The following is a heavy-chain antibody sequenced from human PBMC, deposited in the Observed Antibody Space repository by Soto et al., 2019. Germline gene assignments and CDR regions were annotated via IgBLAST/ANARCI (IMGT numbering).Heavy chain of an antibody. V-gene: IGHV4-39*01. Sequence: SETLSLTCSVSGYSVSSSDYYWAWIRQPPGKGLEWIGSMLYSGLTYYNPSLKSRVTLSVDTSKNQFSVRPNSVTASDTAVYYCAPLSVSLSGHYGIHVWGQGTTVTVSS. D-gene: IGHD3-3*01. CDR3: APLSVSLSGHYGIHV. CDR1: GYSVSSSDYY. J-gene: IGHJ6*02. CDR2: MLYSGLT.